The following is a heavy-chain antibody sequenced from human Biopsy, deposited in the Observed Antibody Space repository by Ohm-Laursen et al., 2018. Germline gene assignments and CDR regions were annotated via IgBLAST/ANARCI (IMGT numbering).Heavy chain of an antibody. V-gene: IGHV1-18*01. J-gene: IGHJ4*02. D-gene: IGHD1-26*01. CDR3: ARDVVGRGASFFDF. CDR1: GYTFGNHG. CDR2: ISVYNGNT. Sequence: ASVKVSCKASGYTFGNHGISWVRQAPGQGLERMGWISVYNGNTDYPHKFQGRVTLTTDTSTSTAYMELRSLTSDDTAIYYCARDVVGRGASFFDFWGQGTSVTVSS.